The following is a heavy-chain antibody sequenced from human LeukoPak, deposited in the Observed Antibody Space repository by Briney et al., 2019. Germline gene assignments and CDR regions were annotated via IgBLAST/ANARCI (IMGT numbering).Heavy chain of an antibody. J-gene: IGHJ2*01. CDR2: ISANKGNT. CDR1: GYTFTSYG. CDR3: ARKAPGNWYFDF. D-gene: IGHD3-10*01. Sequence: ASVKVSCKASGYTFTSYGISWVRQAPGQGFEWMGWISANKGNTNYAQTFQDRVTMTTDTTTSTAYMELRSLRSDDTAVYYCARKAPGNWYFDFWGRGTLVTVSS. V-gene: IGHV1-18*01.